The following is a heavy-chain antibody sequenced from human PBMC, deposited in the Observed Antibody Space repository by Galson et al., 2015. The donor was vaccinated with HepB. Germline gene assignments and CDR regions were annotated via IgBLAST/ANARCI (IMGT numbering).Heavy chain of an antibody. CDR1: GFTFTSSA. CDR3: AAGSYFDSSGYWHWFDP. J-gene: IGHJ5*02. CDR2: IVVGSGNR. V-gene: IGHV1-58*02. Sequence: SVKVSCKASGFTFTSSAMQWVRQARGQRLEWIGWIVVGSGNRIYAQKFQERVTITRDMSTSTAYMELSSLRSEDTAVYYCAAGSYFDSSGYWHWFDPWGQGTQVTVSS. D-gene: IGHD3-22*01.